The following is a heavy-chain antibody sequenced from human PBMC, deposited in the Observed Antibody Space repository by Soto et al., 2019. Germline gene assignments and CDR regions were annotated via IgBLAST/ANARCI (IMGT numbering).Heavy chain of an antibody. D-gene: IGHD2-2*01. Sequence: ASVKVSCKASGYTFTSYDINWVRQATGQGLERMGRMNPNSGKTGYEQNFLGRVTMTRNTSLSTAYMVLSSMRFEDTAVYYCARGRRVVPAANTYYYYYYMDVWGKGTTVTVSS. CDR1: GYTFTSYD. CDR3: ARGRRVVPAANTYYYYYYMDV. CDR2: MNPNSGKT. V-gene: IGHV1-8*01. J-gene: IGHJ6*03.